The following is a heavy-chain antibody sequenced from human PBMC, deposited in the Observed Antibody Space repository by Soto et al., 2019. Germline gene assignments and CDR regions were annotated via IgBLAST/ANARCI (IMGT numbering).Heavy chain of an antibody. D-gene: IGHD3-10*01. CDR1: GGSISGSSYY. Sequence: PPETLSLTCTVSGGSISGSSYYWGWIRQPPGKGLEWIGNIYLSGTTYYNPSLKSRVTISYDTSKNQFSLNLRSVTAADTAVYYWARHLRSRVGRCNWFDPWGQGTLVTVSS. J-gene: IGHJ5*02. CDR2: IYLSGTT. V-gene: IGHV4-39*01. CDR3: ARHLRSRVGRCNWFDP.